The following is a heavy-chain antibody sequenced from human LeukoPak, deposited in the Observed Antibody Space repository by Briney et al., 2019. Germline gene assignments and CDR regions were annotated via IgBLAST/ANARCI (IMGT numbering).Heavy chain of an antibody. J-gene: IGHJ3*02. CDR1: GFTFGKYW. CDR3: ARDHEGWLRDEGAFDI. Sequence: PGGSLRLSCVASGFTFGKYWMSWVRQAPGKGLEWVANIKLDGSEKNYVDSVKGRFTISRDNTKNSLYLQMNSLRAEDTAVYYCARDHEGWLRDEGAFDIWGQGTMVTVSS. V-gene: IGHV3-7*01. CDR2: IKLDGSEK. D-gene: IGHD5-12*01.